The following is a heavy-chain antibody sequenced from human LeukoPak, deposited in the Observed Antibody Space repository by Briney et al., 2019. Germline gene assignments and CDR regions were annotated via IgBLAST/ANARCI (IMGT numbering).Heavy chain of an antibody. V-gene: IGHV4-34*01. CDR2: INHSGST. J-gene: IGHJ4*02. Sequence: SGTLSLTCAVYGGSFSGYYWSWIRQPPGKGLEWIGEINHSGSTNYNPSLKSRVTISVDTSKNQFSLKLSSVTAADTAVYYCAREKYSSSADYWGQGTLVTVSS. CDR3: AREKYSSSADY. D-gene: IGHD6-6*01. CDR1: GGSFSGYY.